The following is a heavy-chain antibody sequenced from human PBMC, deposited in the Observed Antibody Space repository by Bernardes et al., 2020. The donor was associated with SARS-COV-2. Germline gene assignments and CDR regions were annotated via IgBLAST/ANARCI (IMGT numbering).Heavy chain of an antibody. CDR2: ISSGSTYK. J-gene: IGHJ4*02. CDR1: GFNFNTFS. Sequence: GGYLSLSCTASGFNFNTFSMIWVRQAPGQGLQWVSSISSGSTYKYYADSVKGRFTTSRDNSQNSMYLHMNSLRVEDTAVYYCARSLNGSGYFDYWGQGTLVTVSS. CDR3: ARSLNGSGYFDY. V-gene: IGHV3-21*06. D-gene: IGHD3-10*01.